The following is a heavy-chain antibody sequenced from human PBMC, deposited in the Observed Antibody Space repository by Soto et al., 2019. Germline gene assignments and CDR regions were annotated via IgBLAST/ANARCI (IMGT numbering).Heavy chain of an antibody. D-gene: IGHD3-22*01. CDR1: GYNFISHW. CDR3: VRHWDQFHSTGYSFD. Sequence: GESLKISCKGSGYNFISHWISWVRQMSGKGLEWMGWIDANGSYTRYSPSVAGHVRIPPDESNRTVYLQWSTLKATETALYYCVRHWDQFHSTGYSFD. J-gene: IGHJ4*01. CDR2: IDANGSYT. V-gene: IGHV5-10-1*01.